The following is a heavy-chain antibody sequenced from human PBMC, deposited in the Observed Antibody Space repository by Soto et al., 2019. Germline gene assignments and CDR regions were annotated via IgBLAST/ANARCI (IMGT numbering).Heavy chain of an antibody. Sequence: QVQLVESGGGVVQPGRSLRLSCAASGFNFSSYAMHWVRQAPGKGLEWVAVISYDGSNKYYEDSVKVRFTISRDNSKNTLYLQMNSLSAEDTAVYYCARGRSYYYVEGRDYWCHGTLITDSS. D-gene: IGHD3-10*02. J-gene: IGHJ4*01. CDR1: GFNFSSYA. CDR3: ARGRSYYYVEGRDY. CDR2: ISYDGSNK. V-gene: IGHV3-30-3*01.